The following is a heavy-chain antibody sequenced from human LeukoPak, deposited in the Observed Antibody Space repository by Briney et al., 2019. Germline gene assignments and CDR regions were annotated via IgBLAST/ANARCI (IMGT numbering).Heavy chain of an antibody. CDR3: ARGRCVGSTNCYYFDS. V-gene: IGHV1-8*01. CDR1: GYTFTTYD. Sequence: ASVNVSCKASGYTFTTYDINWVRQATGQGLEWMGWMNPNSGNTGYAQKFQGRVTITRDTSASTAYMELSSLRSEDTAVYYCARGRCVGSTNCYYFDSWGLGTLVTVSS. CDR2: MNPNSGNT. J-gene: IGHJ4*01. D-gene: IGHD2-2*01.